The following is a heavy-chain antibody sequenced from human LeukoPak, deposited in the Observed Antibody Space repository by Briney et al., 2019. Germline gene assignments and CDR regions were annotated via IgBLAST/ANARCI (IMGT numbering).Heavy chain of an antibody. D-gene: IGHD2-15*01. J-gene: IGHJ4*02. CDR2: IYYSGST. CDR1: GGSISSYY. V-gene: IGHV4-59*12. CDR3: AGSRYCSGGTCYATFDY. Sequence: SETRSLTCTVSGGSISSYYWSWIRQPPGKGLEWIGYIYYSGSTNYNPSLKSRVTISVDKSKNQFSLKLSSVTAADTAVYYCAGSRYCSGGTCYATFDYWGQGTLVTVSS.